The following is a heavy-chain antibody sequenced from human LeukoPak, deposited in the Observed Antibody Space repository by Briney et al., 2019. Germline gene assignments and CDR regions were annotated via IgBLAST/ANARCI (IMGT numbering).Heavy chain of an antibody. D-gene: IGHD6-13*01. CDR3: ARDLYSSRTNDAFVI. CDR1: GGSFSGYY. V-gene: IGHV4-34*01. CDR2: IYHSGST. Sequence: SETLSLTCAVYGGSFSGYYWSWIRQPPGKGLEWIGSIYHSGSTYYNPSLKSRVTISVDTSKNQFSLKLSSVTAADTAVYYCARDLYSSRTNDAFVIWGQGTMVTVSS. J-gene: IGHJ3*02.